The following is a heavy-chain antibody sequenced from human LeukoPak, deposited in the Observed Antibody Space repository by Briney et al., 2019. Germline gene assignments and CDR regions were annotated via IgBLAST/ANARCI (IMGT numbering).Heavy chain of an antibody. J-gene: IGHJ4*02. CDR1: GFTFSSDA. D-gene: IGHD3-10*01. CDR2: ISGSATNK. Sequence: GGSLRLSCAASGFTFSSDAMSWVRQVPGKGLEWVSYISGSATNKHYADSVKGRFTISRDNAKNSLYLQMNSLRAEDTAIYYCARGSLVHYYGSGSYRTRAGFDYWGQGTLVTVSA. CDR3: ARGSLVHYYGSGSYRTRAGFDY. V-gene: IGHV3-48*03.